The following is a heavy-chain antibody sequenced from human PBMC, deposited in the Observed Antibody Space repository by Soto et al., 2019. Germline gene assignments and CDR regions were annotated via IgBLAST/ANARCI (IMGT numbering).Heavy chain of an antibody. J-gene: IGHJ3*02. D-gene: IGHD3-22*01. CDR3: AREGAGCYDSSGHDAFDI. CDR2: TYYRSKWYN. V-gene: IGHV6-1*01. CDR1: GDSVSSNSAA. Sequence: SQTLSLTCAISGDSVSSNSAAWNWIRQSPSRGLEWLGRTYYRSKWYNDYAVSVKSRITINPDTSKNQFSLQLNSVTPEDTAVHYCAREGAGCYDSSGHDAFDIWGQGTMVTVSS.